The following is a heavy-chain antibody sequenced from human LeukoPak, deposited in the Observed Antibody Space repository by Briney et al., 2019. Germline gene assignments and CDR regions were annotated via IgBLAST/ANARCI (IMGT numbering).Heavy chain of an antibody. CDR1: GFTFSSYE. Sequence: GGSLRLSCAASGFTFSSYEMNWVRQAPGKGLEWVSYISSSGSTIYYADSVKGRFTISRDNAKNSLYLQMNSLRAEDTAVYYCARDVEYYYFHYWGQGTLVTVSS. CDR2: ISSSGSTI. CDR3: ARDVEYYYFHY. J-gene: IGHJ4*02. D-gene: IGHD2/OR15-2a*01. V-gene: IGHV3-48*03.